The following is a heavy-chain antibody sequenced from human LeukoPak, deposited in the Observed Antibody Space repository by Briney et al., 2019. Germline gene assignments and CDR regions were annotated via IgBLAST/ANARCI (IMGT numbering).Heavy chain of an antibody. CDR2: IYHSGST. CDR3: ARRIVVVPAAIRNGDAFDI. V-gene: IGHV4-38-2*01. Sequence: KPSETLSLTCAVSGYSISSGYYWGWIRQPPGRGLEWIGSIYHSGSTYYNPSLRSRVTISIDTSKNQFSLRLRSVTAADTAKYYCARRIVVVPAAIRNGDAFDIWGQGTMVTVSS. CDR1: GYSISSGYY. J-gene: IGHJ3*02. D-gene: IGHD2-2*01.